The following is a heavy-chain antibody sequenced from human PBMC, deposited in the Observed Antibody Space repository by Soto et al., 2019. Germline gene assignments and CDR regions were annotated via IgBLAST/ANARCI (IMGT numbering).Heavy chain of an antibody. D-gene: IGHD3-3*01. CDR1: GFTFSSYG. CDR2: ISYDGSNK. CDR3: AKEAGGIFGVVILGGFDY. V-gene: IGHV3-30*18. Sequence: GGSLRLSCAASGFTFSSYGMHWVRQAPGKGLEWVAVISYDGSNKYYADSVKGRFTISRDNSKNTLYLQMNSLRAEDTAVYYCAKEAGGIFGVVILGGFDYWGQGTLVTVSS. J-gene: IGHJ4*02.